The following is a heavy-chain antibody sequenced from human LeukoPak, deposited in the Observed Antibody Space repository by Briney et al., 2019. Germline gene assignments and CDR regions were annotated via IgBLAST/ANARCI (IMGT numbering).Heavy chain of an antibody. CDR2: IIPIFGTA. J-gene: IGHJ4*02. CDR1: GGTFSSYA. Sequence: GSSVKVSRKASGGTFSSYAISWVRQAPGQGLEWMGGIIPIFGTANYAQKFQGRVTITADESTSTAYMELSSLRSEDTAVYYCARDYYDSSGYNMAWYYWGQGTLVTVSS. CDR3: ARDYYDSSGYNMAWYY. D-gene: IGHD3-22*01. V-gene: IGHV1-69*19.